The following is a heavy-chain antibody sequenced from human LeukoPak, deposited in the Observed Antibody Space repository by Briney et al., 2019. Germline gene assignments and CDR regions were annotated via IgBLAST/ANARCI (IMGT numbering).Heavy chain of an antibody. V-gene: IGHV3-64*01. CDR2: ISSNGGST. CDR1: GFTFSSYA. Sequence: QPGGSLRLSCAASGFTFSSYAMHWVRQAPGKGLEYVSAISSNGGSTYYANSVKGRFTISRDNSKNTLYLQMGSLRAEDMAVYYCARDRRGNSPDEYYDFWSGFVFGYWGRGTLVTVSS. J-gene: IGHJ4*02. D-gene: IGHD3-3*01. CDR3: ARDRRGNSPDEYYDFWSGFVFGY.